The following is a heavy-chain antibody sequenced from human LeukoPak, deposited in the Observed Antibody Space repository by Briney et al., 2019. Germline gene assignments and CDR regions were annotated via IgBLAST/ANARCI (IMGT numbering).Heavy chain of an antibody. V-gene: IGHV3-53*01. CDR3: ARNSGERGA. D-gene: IGHD2-21*01. CDR2: IYSGGGT. Sequence: GGSLRLSCAASGFTVSNNYMSWVRRAAGKGLEWVSLIYSGGGTYYADSGKGRFTISRDNSKNTLDLQMNSLRAEDTAVYYCARNSGERGAWGRGTLVTVSS. J-gene: IGHJ5*02. CDR1: GFTVSNNY.